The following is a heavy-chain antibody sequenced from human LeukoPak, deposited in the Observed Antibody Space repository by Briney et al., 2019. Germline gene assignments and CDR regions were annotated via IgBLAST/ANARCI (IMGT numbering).Heavy chain of an antibody. CDR2: VWFEGHNQ. Sequence: PGRSLRLSGAASGFTFSNYGIHWVRQAPAKGLEWVAVVWFEGHNQYYSDSVKGRFTISRDNSKNTVYLEMNSLRAEDTAVYYCAKVLSGSQDYWGQGTLVTVFS. CDR1: GFTFSNYG. D-gene: IGHD1-26*01. CDR3: AKVLSGSQDY. V-gene: IGHV3-33*06. J-gene: IGHJ4*02.